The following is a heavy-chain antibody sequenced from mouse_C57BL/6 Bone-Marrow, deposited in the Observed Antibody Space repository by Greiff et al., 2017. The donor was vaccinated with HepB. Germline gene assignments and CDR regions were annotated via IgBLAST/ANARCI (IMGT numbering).Heavy chain of an antibody. CDR2: ISYDGSN. Sequence: DVKLVESGPGLVKPSQSLSLTCSVTGYSITSGYYWNWIRQFPGNKLEWMGYISYDGSNNYNPSLKNRISITRDTSKNQFFLKLNSVTTEDTATYYCANLRYPHYFDYWGQGTTLTVSS. CDR3: ANLRYPHYFDY. V-gene: IGHV3-6*01. J-gene: IGHJ2*01. CDR1: GYSITSGYY. D-gene: IGHD1-1*01.